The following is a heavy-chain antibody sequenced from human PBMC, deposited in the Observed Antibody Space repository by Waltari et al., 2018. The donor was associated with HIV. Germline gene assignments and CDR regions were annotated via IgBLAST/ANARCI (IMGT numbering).Heavy chain of an antibody. CDR1: GGSSTSYY. CDR2: VYYSGST. D-gene: IGHD1-1*01. Sequence: QVQLQESGPGLVKPSETLSLTCTVSGGSSTSYYWSWIRQPPGKGLEWIGYVYYSGSTNYNHSLKSRVTISIDTSKNLFSLNLSSVTAADTAVYYCAVGGWNDGFDYWGQGTLVTVSS. J-gene: IGHJ4*02. CDR3: AVGGWNDGFDY. V-gene: IGHV4-59*01.